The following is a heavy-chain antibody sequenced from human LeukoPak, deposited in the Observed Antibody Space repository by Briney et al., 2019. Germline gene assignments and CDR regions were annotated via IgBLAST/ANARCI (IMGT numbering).Heavy chain of an antibody. CDR2: IIPIFGTA. CDR3: AAGPIAAAGLNWFDP. CDR1: GYTFTHYG. J-gene: IGHJ5*02. D-gene: IGHD6-13*01. Sequence: VASVKVSCKASGYTFTHYGISWVRQAPGQGLEWMGGIIPIFGTANYAQKFQGRVTITADKSTSTAYMELSSLRSGDTAVYYCAAGPIAAAGLNWFDPWGQGTLVTVSS. V-gene: IGHV1-69*06.